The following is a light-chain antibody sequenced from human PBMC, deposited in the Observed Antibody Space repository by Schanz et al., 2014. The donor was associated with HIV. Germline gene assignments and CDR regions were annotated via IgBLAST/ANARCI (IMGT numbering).Light chain of an antibody. J-gene: IGKJ1*01. V-gene: IGKV3-15*01. Sequence: IVMTQSPATLSVSPGERATLSCRASQSLSNSFAWYQQKPGQPPRLLIYGASTRATGIPARFSGSGSGTEFTLTISSLQSEDFAVYFCQQYDNWLTFGQGTKVEIK. CDR2: GAS. CDR3: QQYDNWLT. CDR1: QSLSNS.